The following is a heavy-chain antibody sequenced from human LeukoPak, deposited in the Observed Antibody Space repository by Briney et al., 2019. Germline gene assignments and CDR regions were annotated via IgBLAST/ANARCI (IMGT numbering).Heavy chain of an antibody. CDR3: ARVVRGAAGVGGYSYGSLDY. CDR1: GGSISSGGYY. V-gene: IGHV4-30-2*01. CDR2: IYHSGST. Sequence: SETLSLTCTVSGGSISSGGYYWSWIRQPPGKGLEWIGYIYHSGSTYYNPSLKSRVTISVDTSKNQFSLKLSSVTAADTAVYYCARVVRGAAGVGGYSYGSLDYWGQGTLVTVSS. D-gene: IGHD5-18*01. J-gene: IGHJ4*02.